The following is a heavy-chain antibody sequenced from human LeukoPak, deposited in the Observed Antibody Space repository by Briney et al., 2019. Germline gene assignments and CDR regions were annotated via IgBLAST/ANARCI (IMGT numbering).Heavy chain of an antibody. V-gene: IGHV3-23*01. Sequence: GGSLRLSCAASGFTFSSYAMSWVRQAPGKGLEWVSGISGSGDNTYYADSVKGRFTISRDNSKNTLYVQVNSLGTEDKAAYYCAKGSYYDSSGSSYFDYWGQGTLVTVSS. CDR1: GFTFSSYA. CDR2: ISGSGDNT. CDR3: AKGSYYDSSGSSYFDY. J-gene: IGHJ4*02. D-gene: IGHD3-22*01.